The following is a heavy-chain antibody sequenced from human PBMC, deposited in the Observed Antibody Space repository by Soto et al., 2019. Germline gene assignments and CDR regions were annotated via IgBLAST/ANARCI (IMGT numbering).Heavy chain of an antibody. D-gene: IGHD3-16*01. Sequence: PGGSLRLSCAASGFTVSTKYMSWVRQAPGKGLEWVSVIYSGGSTFYADSVRGGFTISRDNSKNTVNLQMNSLRAEDTAVYYCARDPWAADYWGQGTLVTVSS. CDR2: IYSGGST. V-gene: IGHV3-66*01. J-gene: IGHJ4*02. CDR1: GFTVSTKY. CDR3: ARDPWAADY.